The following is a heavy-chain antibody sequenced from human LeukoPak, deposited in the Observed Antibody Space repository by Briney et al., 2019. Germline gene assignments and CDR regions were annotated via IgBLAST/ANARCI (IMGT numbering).Heavy chain of an antibody. CDR2: IYSTGST. J-gene: IGHJ4*02. Sequence: PGGSLRLSCAASGFIVSSNYMSWVRQAPGKRLEWVSVIYSTGSTHYADSVKGRFTISRDNSKNTLYLQMNNLRAEDTAVYYCAREREDWGLAFDYWGQGTRVTVSS. V-gene: IGHV3-53*01. D-gene: IGHD7-27*01. CDR1: GFIVSSNY. CDR3: AREREDWGLAFDY.